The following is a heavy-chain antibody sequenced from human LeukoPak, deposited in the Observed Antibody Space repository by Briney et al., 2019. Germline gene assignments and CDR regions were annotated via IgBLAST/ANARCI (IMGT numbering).Heavy chain of an antibody. CDR1: GFNFSSYA. J-gene: IGHJ4*02. CDR3: AKEGYCIGGTCYRVFDY. CDR2: ISGSGGST. Sequence: GGPLRLSRAASGFNFSSYAMIWVRPAPGKGLEWVSAISGSGGSTYSADSVKGRFTISRDNSKNTLYLQMNSLRADDKAVYYCAKEGYCIGGTCYRVFDYWGQGTLVTVSS. D-gene: IGHD2-15*01. V-gene: IGHV3-23*01.